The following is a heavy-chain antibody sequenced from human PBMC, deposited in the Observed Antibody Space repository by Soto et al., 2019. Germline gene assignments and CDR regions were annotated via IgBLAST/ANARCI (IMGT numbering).Heavy chain of an antibody. V-gene: IGHV4-39*01. CDR2: IYYSGST. J-gene: IGHJ5*02. CDR3: AICGVVTTRWFDP. CDR1: GGSISSSSYY. Sequence: QLQLQESGPGLVKPSETLSLTCTVSGGSISSSSYYWGWIRQPPGKGLEWIGSIYYSGSTYYNPSLKRRVTISVDTSKNQFSLKLSSVTAADTAVYYCAICGVVTTRWFDPWGQGTLVTVSS. D-gene: IGHD3-3*01.